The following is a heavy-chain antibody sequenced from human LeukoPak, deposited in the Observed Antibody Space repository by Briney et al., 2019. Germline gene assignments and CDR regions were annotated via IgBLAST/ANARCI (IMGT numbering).Heavy chain of an antibody. CDR3: ARGGGYCTNNVCPPWFDP. D-gene: IGHD2-8*01. J-gene: IGHJ5*02. CDR2: INHSGST. Sequence: SETLSLTCAVYGGSFSGYYWSWIRQPPGKGLEWIGEINHSGSTNYNPSLKSRVTISVDTSKNQFSLKLSSVTAADTAVYYCARGGGYCTNNVCPPWFDPWGQGALVTVSS. V-gene: IGHV4-34*01. CDR1: GGSFSGYY.